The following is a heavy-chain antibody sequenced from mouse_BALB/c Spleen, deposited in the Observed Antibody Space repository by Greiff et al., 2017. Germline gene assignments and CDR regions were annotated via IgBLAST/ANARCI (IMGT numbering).Heavy chain of an antibody. Sequence: QVQLQQSGPGLVAPSQSLSITCTVSGFSLTSYGVHWVRQPPGKGLEWLGVIWAGGSTNYNSALMSRLSISKDNSKSQVFLKMNSLQTDDTAMYYCARDRDSYGSSFAYWGQGTLVTVSA. CDR2: IWAGGST. CDR3: ARDRDSYGSSFAY. J-gene: IGHJ3*01. V-gene: IGHV2-9*02. CDR1: GFSLTSYG. D-gene: IGHD1-1*01.